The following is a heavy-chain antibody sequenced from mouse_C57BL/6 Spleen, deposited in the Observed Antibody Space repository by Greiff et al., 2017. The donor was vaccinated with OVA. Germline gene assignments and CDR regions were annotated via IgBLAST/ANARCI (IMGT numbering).Heavy chain of an antibody. CDR2: IHPSDSDT. Sequence: QVQLQQPGAELVKPGASVKVSCKASGYTFTSYWMHWVKQRPGQGLEWIGRIHPSDSDTNYNQKFKGKATLTVDKSSSTAYMQLSSLTSEDSAVEDCARDYGNPEAMDDGGQGTAGTGAS. D-gene: IGHD2-1*01. V-gene: IGHV1-74*01. CDR3: ARDYGNPEAMDD. J-gene: IGHJ4*01. CDR1: GYTFTSYW.